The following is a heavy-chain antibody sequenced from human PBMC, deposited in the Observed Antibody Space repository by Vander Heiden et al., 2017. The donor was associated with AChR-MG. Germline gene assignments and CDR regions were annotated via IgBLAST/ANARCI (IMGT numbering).Heavy chain of an antibody. Sequence: QVQLQESGPGLVKPSETLSLTCSVSGGSINGYYWTWIRQPPGRGLEWIGYIYYSGSTSYNPSLESRVIISVDTSKNQFSLKLSSVTAADTAMYYCARQPGIVYGMDVWGQGTTVTVSS. J-gene: IGHJ6*02. CDR3: ARQPGIVYGMDV. V-gene: IGHV4-59*08. CDR1: GGSINGYY. CDR2: IYYSGST. D-gene: IGHD3-10*01.